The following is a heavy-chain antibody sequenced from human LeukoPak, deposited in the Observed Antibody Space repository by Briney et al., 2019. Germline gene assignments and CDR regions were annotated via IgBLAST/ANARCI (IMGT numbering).Heavy chain of an antibody. V-gene: IGHV4-39*07. CDR3: ARDLGSVWFDP. CDR1: GGSISSSSYY. CDR2: IYYSGST. Sequence: ASETLSLTCTVSGGSISSSSYYWGWIRQPPGKGLEWIGSIYYSGSTYYNPSLKSRVTISVDTSKNQFSLKLSSVTAADTAVYYCARDLGSVWFDPWGQGTLVTVSS. D-gene: IGHD3-10*01. J-gene: IGHJ5*02.